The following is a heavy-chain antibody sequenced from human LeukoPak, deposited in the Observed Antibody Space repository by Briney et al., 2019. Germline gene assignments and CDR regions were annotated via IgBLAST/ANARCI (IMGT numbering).Heavy chain of an antibody. D-gene: IGHD3-10*01. Sequence: WVRQPPGKGLEWIGSIYYSGSTYYNPSLKSRVTISVDTSKNQFSLKLSSVTAADTAVYYCARHLAHYYGSGSYYINFWGQGTLVTVSS. CDR2: IYYSGST. J-gene: IGHJ4*02. V-gene: IGHV4-39*01. CDR3: ARHLAHYYGSGSYYINF.